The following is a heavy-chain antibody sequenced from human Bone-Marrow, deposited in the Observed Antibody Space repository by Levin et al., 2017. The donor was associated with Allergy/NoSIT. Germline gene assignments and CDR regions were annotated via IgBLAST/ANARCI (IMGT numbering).Heavy chain of an antibody. D-gene: IGHD2-21*02. Sequence: PKASVKVSCKASGGTFSSESVSWVRQAPGQGLDWMGRIIPNLGIANYAQKFQGRVTLTADSATSTAYMEVSSLRSEDTAVYYCASLSVTDGLDIWGQGTMVTVSS. CDR1: GGTFSSES. V-gene: IGHV1-69*02. CDR2: IIPNLGIA. J-gene: IGHJ3*02. CDR3: ASLSVTDGLDI.